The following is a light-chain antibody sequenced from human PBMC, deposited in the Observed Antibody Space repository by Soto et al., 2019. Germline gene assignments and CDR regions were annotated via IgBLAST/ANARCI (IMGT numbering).Light chain of an antibody. CDR1: QSISSW. J-gene: IGKJ1*01. V-gene: IGKV1-5*03. Sequence: DIQMTQSPSPLSASVGDRVTITCRASQSISSWLAWYQQKPGKAPKLLIYKTSSLESVVTSRFSGSGSGTEFTLTINILQPDDFATYYCQQYNSYPWTFGKGTKVEIK. CDR3: QQYNSYPWT. CDR2: KTS.